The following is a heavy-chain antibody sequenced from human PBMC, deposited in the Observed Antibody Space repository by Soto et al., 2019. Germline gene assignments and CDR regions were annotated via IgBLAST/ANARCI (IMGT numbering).Heavy chain of an antibody. D-gene: IGHD1-1*01. J-gene: IGHJ6*02. CDR1: GYTSTTYG. CDR3: ASIRPWNTANFYYYSMDV. CDR2: ISAYKGDT. Sequence: ASVKVSCKASGYTSTTYGITWVRQAPGHGLEWMGWISAYKGDTDYAQMLQGRVTLTTDTSTNTAYMELRSLRSDDTAVYYCASIRPWNTANFYYYSMDVWGQWTTVTVSS. V-gene: IGHV1-18*01.